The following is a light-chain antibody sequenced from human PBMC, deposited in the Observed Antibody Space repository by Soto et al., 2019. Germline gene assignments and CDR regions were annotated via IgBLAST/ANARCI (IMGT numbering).Light chain of an antibody. Sequence: QSALTQPPSASGSPGQSVTISCTGTSSDVGAYNYVSWYQQHAGKAPKIVIYEVTKRPSGVPARFSGSKSANTASLTVSGLQAEDEADYYCSSFASSNTWVFGGGTKLTVL. J-gene: IGLJ3*02. CDR3: SSFASSNTWV. CDR1: SSDVGAYNY. V-gene: IGLV2-8*01. CDR2: EVT.